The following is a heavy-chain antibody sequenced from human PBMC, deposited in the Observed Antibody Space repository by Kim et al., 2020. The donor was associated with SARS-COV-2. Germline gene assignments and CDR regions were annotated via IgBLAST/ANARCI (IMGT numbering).Heavy chain of an antibody. CDR3: ARDEKRQCSGGSCEYFDY. CDR1: GYTFTNYG. V-gene: IGHV1-18*04. D-gene: IGHD2-15*01. Sequence: ASVKVSCKTSGYTFTNYGISWVRQVPGQGLEWLGWISSYNGGNRNPAQNFQGRVTMTTDTSTSTAYMELRSLRSDDTAVYYCARDEKRQCSGGSCEYFDYWGQGTLVTVSS. CDR2: ISSYNGGNR. J-gene: IGHJ4*02.